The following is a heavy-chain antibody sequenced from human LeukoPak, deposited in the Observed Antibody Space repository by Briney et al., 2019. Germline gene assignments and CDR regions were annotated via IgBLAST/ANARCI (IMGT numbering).Heavy chain of an antibody. CDR2: ISAYNGNT. Sequence: KPGASVKVSRKASGYTFTSYGISWVRQAPGQGLEWMGWISAYNGNTNYAQKLQGRVTMTTDTSTSTAYMELRSLRSDDTAVYYCARDFDVVVIATTPFDYWGQGTLVTVSS. CDR3: ARDFDVVVIATTPFDY. V-gene: IGHV1-18*01. D-gene: IGHD2-21*01. J-gene: IGHJ4*02. CDR1: GYTFTSYG.